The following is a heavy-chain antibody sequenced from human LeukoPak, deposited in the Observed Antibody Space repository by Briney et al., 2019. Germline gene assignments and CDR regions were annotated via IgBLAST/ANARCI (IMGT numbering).Heavy chain of an antibody. D-gene: IGHD3-3*01. Sequence: PGGSLRLSCAASGFTLSSYEMNWVRQAPGKGLEWVSYISSSGSTIYYADSVKGRFTISRYNAKNSLYLQMNSLRAEDTAVYYCASGVTIFGVVRFDYWGQGTLVTVPS. V-gene: IGHV3-48*03. CDR1: GFTLSSYE. CDR3: ASGVTIFGVVRFDY. J-gene: IGHJ4*02. CDR2: ISSSGSTI.